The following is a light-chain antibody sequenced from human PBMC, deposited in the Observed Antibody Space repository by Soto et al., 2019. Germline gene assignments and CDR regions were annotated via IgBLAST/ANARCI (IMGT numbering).Light chain of an antibody. V-gene: IGKV2-28*01. J-gene: IGKJ2*01. CDR3: MQALQTPYT. CDR2: LGS. Sequence: DIVMTQSPLSLSVTPGEPASISCRSSQSLLHTNGYNYFDWYLQKPGQSPQLLVYLGSNRASGVPDRFSVSGSGTDFTLKISRVEAEDVGVYYCMQALQTPYTFGRGTKPQIK. CDR1: QSLLHTNGYNY.